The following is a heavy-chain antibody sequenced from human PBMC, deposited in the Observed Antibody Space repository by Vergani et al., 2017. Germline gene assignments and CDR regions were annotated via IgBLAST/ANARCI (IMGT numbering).Heavy chain of an antibody. CDR2: IYSGGST. D-gene: IGHD1-20*01. V-gene: IGHV3-66*01. Sequence: EVQLVESGGGLVQPGGSLRLSCAASGFTVSSNYMSWVRQAPGKGLEWVSVIYSGGSTYYADSVKGRFTISRDNSKNTLYLQMNSLRAEDTAVYYCSRDRITGTIDYWGQGTLVTVSS. J-gene: IGHJ4*02. CDR3: SRDRITGTIDY. CDR1: GFTVSSNY.